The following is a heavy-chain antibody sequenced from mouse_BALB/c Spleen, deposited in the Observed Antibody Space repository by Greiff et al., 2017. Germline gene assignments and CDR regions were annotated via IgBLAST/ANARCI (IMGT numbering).Heavy chain of an antibody. J-gene: IGHJ1*01. Sequence: QVTLKVSGPGILQPSQTLSLTCSFSGFSLSTSGMSVGWIRQPSGKGLEWLEHIWCNDDNYNNPALKSRLTISKDTSNNEVILKIASVVTADIATYYSDRPLCYGNAYWCCAVWGEGTTVTVSA. CDR1: GFSLSTSGMS. V-gene: IGHV8-8*01. D-gene: IGHD2-1*01. CDR3: DRPLCYGNAYWCCAV. CDR2: IWCNDDN.